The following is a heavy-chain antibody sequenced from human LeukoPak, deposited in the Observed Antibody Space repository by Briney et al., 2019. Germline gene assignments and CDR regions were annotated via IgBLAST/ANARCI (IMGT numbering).Heavy chain of an antibody. CDR2: IYTSGST. D-gene: IGHD3-10*01. CDR1: GGSISSYY. V-gene: IGHV4-4*07. CDR3: ASLRGAYYMDV. Sequence: PSETLSLTCTDSGGSISSYYWSWIRQPAGKGLEWIGRIYTSGSTNYNPSLKSRVTMSVDTSKNQFSLRLSSVTAADTAIYYCASLRGAYYMDVWGKGTTVTVSS. J-gene: IGHJ6*03.